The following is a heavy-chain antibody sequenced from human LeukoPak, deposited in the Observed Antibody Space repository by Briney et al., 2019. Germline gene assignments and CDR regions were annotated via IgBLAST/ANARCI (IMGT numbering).Heavy chain of an antibody. D-gene: IGHD3-22*01. V-gene: IGHV3-7*01. CDR2: IKQDGSEK. J-gene: IGHJ4*02. CDR3: ARDRSFDYYDSRPFDY. CDR1: GFTFSSYW. Sequence: GGSLRLSCAASGFTFSSYWMSWVRQAPGKGLEWVANIKQDGSEKYYVDSVKGRFTISRDNAKNSLYLQMNSLRAEDTAVYYCARDRSFDYYDSRPFDYWGQGTLVTVSS.